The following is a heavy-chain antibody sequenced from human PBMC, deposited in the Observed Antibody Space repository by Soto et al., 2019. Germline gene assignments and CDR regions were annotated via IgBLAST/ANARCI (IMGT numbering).Heavy chain of an antibody. CDR1: GFTVSSNY. V-gene: IGHV3-53*01. J-gene: IGHJ4*02. CDR3: ARAFDYSNYFDY. D-gene: IGHD4-4*01. Sequence: LRLSCAASGFTVSSNYMSGVRQAPGKGLEWVSVIYSGGSTYYADSVKGRFTISRDNSKNTMHIQMNSLRAEDTAVYYCARAFDYSNYFDYWGQGTLVTVSS. CDR2: IYSGGST.